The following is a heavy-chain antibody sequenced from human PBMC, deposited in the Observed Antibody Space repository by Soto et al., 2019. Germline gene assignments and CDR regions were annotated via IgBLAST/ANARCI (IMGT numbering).Heavy chain of an antibody. CDR2: IYYSGST. V-gene: IGHV4-59*01. Sequence: LETLSLTCTVSGGSISSYYWSWIRQPPGKGLEWIGYIYYSGSTNYNPSLKSRVTISVDTSKNQFSLKLSSVTAADTAVYYCARAYCGGDCYPQYWGQGXLVTVYS. CDR1: GGSISSYY. J-gene: IGHJ4*02. CDR3: ARAYCGGDCYPQY. D-gene: IGHD2-21*02.